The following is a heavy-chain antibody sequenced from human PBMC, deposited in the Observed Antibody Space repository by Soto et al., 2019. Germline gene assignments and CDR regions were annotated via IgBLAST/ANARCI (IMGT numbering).Heavy chain of an antibody. CDR3: AAWGPLVIVLVPAAPSCYYYGMDV. CDR1: GFTFTSSA. D-gene: IGHD2-2*03. V-gene: IGHV1-58*01. CDR2: IVVGSGNT. Sequence: SVKVSCKASGFTFTSSAVQWVRQARGQRLEWIGWIVVGSGNTNYAQKFQERVTITRDMSTSTAYMELSSLRSEDTAVYYCAAWGPLVIVLVPAAPSCYYYGMDVWGEGITVTVSS. J-gene: IGHJ6*04.